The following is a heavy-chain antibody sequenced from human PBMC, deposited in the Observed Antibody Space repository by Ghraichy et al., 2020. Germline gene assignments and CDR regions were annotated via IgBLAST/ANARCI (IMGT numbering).Heavy chain of an antibody. V-gene: IGHV1-18*01. D-gene: IGHD6-19*01. J-gene: IGHJ5*02. CDR3: ARGPVSSGWSNWFDP. CDR2: ISAYNGNT. Sequence: ASVKVSCKASGYTFTSYGISWVRQAPGQGLECMGWISAYNGNTNYAQKLQGRVTMTTDTSTSTAYMELRSLRSDDTAVYYCARGPVSSGWSNWFDPWGQGTLVTVSS. CDR1: GYTFTSYG.